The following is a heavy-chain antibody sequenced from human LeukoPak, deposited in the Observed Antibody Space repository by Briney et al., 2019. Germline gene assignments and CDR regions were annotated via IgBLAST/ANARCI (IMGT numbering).Heavy chain of an antibody. CDR1: GYTFTSYD. CDR3: ARGRRTYYDFWSAKYYFDY. CDR2: MNPNSGST. V-gene: IGHV1-8*03. Sequence: ASVKVSCKASGYTFTSYDINWVRQATGQGLEWMGWMNPNSGSTGYAQKFQGRVTITRNTSISTAYMELSSLRSEDTAVYYCARGRRTYYDFWSAKYYFDYWGQGTLVTVSS. D-gene: IGHD3-3*01. J-gene: IGHJ4*02.